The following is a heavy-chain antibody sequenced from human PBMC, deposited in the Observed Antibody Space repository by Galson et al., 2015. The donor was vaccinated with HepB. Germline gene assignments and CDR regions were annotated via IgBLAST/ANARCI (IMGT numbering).Heavy chain of an antibody. CDR3: VRGPQYYYDTSGYYAAGTFEY. Sequence: SVKVSCKASGYTFTGYFVHWVRQAPRQGLEWMGWINPNSGDTKFAQKFLGRVTMTRDTSISTAYMEVRRLRSDDTAIYYCVRGPQYYYDTSGYYAAGTFEYWGQGTQVTVSS. CDR1: GYTFTGYF. V-gene: IGHV1-2*02. J-gene: IGHJ4*02. CDR2: INPNSGDT. D-gene: IGHD3-22*01.